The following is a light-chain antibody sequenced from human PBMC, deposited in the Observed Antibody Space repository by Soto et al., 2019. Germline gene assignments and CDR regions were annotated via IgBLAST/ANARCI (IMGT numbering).Light chain of an antibody. V-gene: IGKV1-39*01. CDR1: QSISSY. Sequence: DIQMTQSPSSLSASVGDRVTITCRASQSISSYLNWYQQKPGKAPKLLIYAASSLQSGVPSRFSGSGSGTDFTLTISSLQPEDFATYYCQQSYSTPPVTFGQRDTTGDET. CDR2: AAS. CDR3: QQSYSTPPVT. J-gene: IGKJ5*01.